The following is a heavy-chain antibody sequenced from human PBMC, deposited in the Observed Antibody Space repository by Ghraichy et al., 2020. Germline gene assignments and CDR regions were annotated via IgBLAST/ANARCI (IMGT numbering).Heavy chain of an antibody. CDR3: ARDRGLSGSYCTFDH. J-gene: IGHJ4*02. CDR1: GFTFGTYD. V-gene: IGHV3-48*02. CDR2: ISSGSRTI. D-gene: IGHD1-26*01. Sequence: GGSLRLSCAASGFTFGTYDMNWVRQAPGKGLEWLSYISSGSRTIFYADSVKGRFTISRDNGQNSLYPQMHSLRDEDTAVYCCARDRGLSGSYCTFDHWGQGTLVTVSS.